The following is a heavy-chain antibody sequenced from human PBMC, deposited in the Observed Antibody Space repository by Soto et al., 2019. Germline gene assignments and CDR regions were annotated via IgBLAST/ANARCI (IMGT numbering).Heavy chain of an antibody. J-gene: IGHJ4*02. D-gene: IGHD6-13*01. V-gene: IGHV4-38-2*02. CDR1: GYSISSGYY. CDR2: IYHSGST. CDR3: ARDPGQQPFDY. Sequence: SETLSLTCAVSGYSISSGYYWGWIRQPPGKGLERIGSIYHSGSTYYNPSLKSRVTISVDTSKNQFSLKLSSVTAADTAVYYCARDPGQQPFDYWGQGTLVTVSS.